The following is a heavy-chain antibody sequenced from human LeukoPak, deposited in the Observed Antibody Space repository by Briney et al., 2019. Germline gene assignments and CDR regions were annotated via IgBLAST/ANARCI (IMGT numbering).Heavy chain of an antibody. V-gene: IGHV3-21*01. CDR3: ARDLPTGMGGH. CDR2: ISSSSSYI. J-gene: IGHJ4*02. Sequence: GGSLRLSCAASGFTFSSYSMNWVRQAPGKGLEWVSSISSSSSYIYYADSVKGRFTISRDNAKNSLYLQMNSLRAEDTAVYYCARDLPTGMGGHWGQGTLVTVSS. CDR1: GFTFSSYS. D-gene: IGHD1-1*01.